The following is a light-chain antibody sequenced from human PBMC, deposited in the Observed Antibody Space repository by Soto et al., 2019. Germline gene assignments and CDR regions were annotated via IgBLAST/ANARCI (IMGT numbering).Light chain of an antibody. CDR2: DAS. J-gene: IGKJ1*01. CDR1: QSVSSY. V-gene: IGKV3-11*01. Sequence: EIVLTQSPATLSLSPGERATLSCRASQSVSSYLAWYQQKPGQAPRLLIYDASSRATGIPARFSGSGSGTDFTLTISSLEPEDFAGYYCQLRSNWPPTWTFGQGTKVEIK. CDR3: QLRSNWPPTWT.